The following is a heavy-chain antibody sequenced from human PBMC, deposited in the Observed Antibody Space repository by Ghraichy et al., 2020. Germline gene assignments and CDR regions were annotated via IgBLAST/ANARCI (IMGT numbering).Heavy chain of an antibody. D-gene: IGHD4-17*01. CDR3: ARARYGDTDYFDY. CDR2: INHSGST. Sequence: SETLSLTCAVYGGSFSGYYWSWIRQPPGKGLEWIGEINHSGSTNYNPSLKSRVTISVDTSKNQFSLKLSSVTAADTAVYYCARARYGDTDYFDYWGQGTLVTVSS. J-gene: IGHJ4*02. V-gene: IGHV4-34*01. CDR1: GGSFSGYY.